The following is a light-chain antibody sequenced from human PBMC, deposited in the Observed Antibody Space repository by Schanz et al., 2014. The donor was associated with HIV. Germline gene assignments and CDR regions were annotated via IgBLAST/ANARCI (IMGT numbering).Light chain of an antibody. J-gene: IGLJ2*01. Sequence: QAALTQPASVSGSPGQSITISCTGSSGDVGPYDYVSWYQQHPGQAPKLLIYDVTYRPSGISNRFSGSKSGYTASLTISGLQADDEAGYYCSSYTSSSTVLFGGGTKLTVL. CDR3: SSYTSSSTVL. CDR1: SGDVGPYDY. V-gene: IGLV2-14*03. CDR2: DVT.